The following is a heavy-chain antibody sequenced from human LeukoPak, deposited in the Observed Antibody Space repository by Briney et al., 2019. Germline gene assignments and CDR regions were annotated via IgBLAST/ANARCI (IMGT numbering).Heavy chain of an antibody. Sequence: GGSLRLSCAASGFSFSDDHMDWVRQAPGKGLEWVGRARNKAHGYTTRYAVSVEGRFTISRDDSKNSVYLQMDSLKTEDTALYHCVRAPYLDAVDTSVDAFDTWSEGAMVTVSS. CDR3: VRAPYLDAVDTSVDAFDT. CDR1: GFSFSDDH. V-gene: IGHV3-72*01. D-gene: IGHD2-8*01. CDR2: ARNKAHGYTT. J-gene: IGHJ3*02.